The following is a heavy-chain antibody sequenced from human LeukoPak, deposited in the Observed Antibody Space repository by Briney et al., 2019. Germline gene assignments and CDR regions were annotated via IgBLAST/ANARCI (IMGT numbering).Heavy chain of an antibody. J-gene: IGHJ4*02. D-gene: IGHD3-22*01. Sequence: SETLSLTCTVSGGSISSYYWSWIRQPPGKGLEWIGNIYESGSTNYNPSLKSRVTISVDTSKNQCSLKLSSVTAADTAVYYCARQSISGSSLSYFDYWGQGTLVNVSS. CDR1: GGSISSYY. CDR3: ARQSISGSSLSYFDY. V-gene: IGHV4-59*01. CDR2: IYESGST.